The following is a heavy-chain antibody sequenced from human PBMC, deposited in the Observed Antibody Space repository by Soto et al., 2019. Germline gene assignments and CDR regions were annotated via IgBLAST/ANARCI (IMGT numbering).Heavy chain of an antibody. V-gene: IGHV4-31*03. CDR2: IYYSGST. Sequence: PSETLSLTCTVSGGSISSGGYYWSWIRQHPGKGLEWIGYIYYSGSTYYNPSLKSRVTISVDTSKNQFSLKLSSVTASDTATYYCTKGAERTVQRFLDWVCGHWGQGTPVTVSS. J-gene: IGHJ4*02. CDR1: GGSISSGGYY. D-gene: IGHD3-9*01. CDR3: TKGAERTVQRFLDWVCGH.